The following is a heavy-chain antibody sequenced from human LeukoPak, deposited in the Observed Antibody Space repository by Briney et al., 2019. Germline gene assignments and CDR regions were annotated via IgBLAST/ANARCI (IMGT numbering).Heavy chain of an antibody. CDR1: GGSISSSSYY. CDR3: ARVVRFGELLFDY. V-gene: IGHV4-39*07. J-gene: IGHJ4*02. CDR2: IYYSGST. Sequence: SETLSLTCTVSGGSISSSSYYWGWIRQPPGKGLEWIGSIYYSGSTYYNPSLKSRVTISVDTSKNQFSLKLRSATAADTAVYYCARVVRFGELLFDYWGQGTLVTVSS. D-gene: IGHD3-10*01.